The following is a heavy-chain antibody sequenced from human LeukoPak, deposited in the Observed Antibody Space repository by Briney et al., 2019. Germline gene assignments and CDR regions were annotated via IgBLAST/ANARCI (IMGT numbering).Heavy chain of an antibody. CDR2: IYHSEST. D-gene: IGHD3-3*01. V-gene: IGHV4-38-2*02. J-gene: IGHJ4*02. Sequence: SETLSLTCTVSGYSISSGYYWGWIRQPPGKGLEWIGSIYHSESTYYNPSLKSRVTISVDTSKNQFSLKLSSVTAADTAVYYCARAILSGYPDSWGQGTLVIVFS. CDR3: ARAILSGYPDS. CDR1: GYSISSGYY.